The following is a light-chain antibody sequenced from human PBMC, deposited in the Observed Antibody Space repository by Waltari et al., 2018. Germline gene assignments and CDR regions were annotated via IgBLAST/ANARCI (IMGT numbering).Light chain of an antibody. V-gene: IGLV2-14*01. Sequence: QSALTQPASVSGSPGQSITISCPGTSRDVGGDNYVSWYQQHPGKAPKLMIYDVSKRPSGVSNRFSGSKSGNTASLTISGLQAEDEAVYYCSSYTSNITRVFGGGTKLTVL. CDR3: SSYTSNITRV. CDR2: DVS. J-gene: IGLJ3*02. CDR1: SRDVGGDNY.